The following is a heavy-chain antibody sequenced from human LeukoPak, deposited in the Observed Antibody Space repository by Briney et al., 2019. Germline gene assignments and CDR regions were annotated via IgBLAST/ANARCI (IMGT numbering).Heavy chain of an antibody. J-gene: IGHJ4*02. Sequence: GGSLRLSCAASGSTFSSYTMNWVRQAPGKGLEWVSYISSSSSYIYYADSVKGRFTISRDNAKNSLYLQMNSLRAEDTAVYYCARDAIYYDILTGYSNWGQGTLVIVSS. CDR3: ARDAIYYDILTGYSN. CDR1: GSTFSSYT. D-gene: IGHD3-9*01. CDR2: ISSSSSYI. V-gene: IGHV3-21*01.